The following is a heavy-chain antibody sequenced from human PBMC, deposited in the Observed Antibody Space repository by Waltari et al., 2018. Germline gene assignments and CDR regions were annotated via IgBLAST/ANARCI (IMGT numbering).Heavy chain of an antibody. Sequence: EVQLVESGGGLVQPGGSLRLSCAASGFTFSSYSMNWVRQAPGKGLEWVSYISSSSSTIYYADSVKGRFTSSRDNAKNSLYLQMNSLRAEDTAVYYCASSYSSSWWAVEIDYWGQGTLVTVSS. CDR1: GFTFSSYS. CDR2: ISSSSSTI. J-gene: IGHJ4*02. V-gene: IGHV3-48*01. D-gene: IGHD6-13*01. CDR3: ASSYSSSWWAVEIDY.